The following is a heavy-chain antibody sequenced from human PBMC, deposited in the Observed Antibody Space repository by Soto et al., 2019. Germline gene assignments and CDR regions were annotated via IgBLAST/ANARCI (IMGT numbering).Heavy chain of an antibody. CDR1: GGSLSGYH. J-gene: IGHJ5*02. Sequence: QVQLQESGPGLVKPSETLSLTCSVSGGSLSGYHWSWIRQPAGKGLEWLGRIQTNGNTDYDPSLKRRVTISIDTTKKQFTLKVTSVTAVDTAVYFWAKGAGPPWFDPCVQETLVTVSS. V-gene: IGHV4-4*07. CDR3: AKGAGPPWFDP. CDR2: IQTNGNT.